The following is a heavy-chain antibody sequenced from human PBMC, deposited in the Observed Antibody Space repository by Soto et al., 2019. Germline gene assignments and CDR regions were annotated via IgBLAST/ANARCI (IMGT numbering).Heavy chain of an antibody. CDR2: INHSGST. D-gene: IGHD2-2*01. CDR1: GGSFSGYY. Sequence: QVQLQQWGAGLLKPSETLSLTCAVYGGSFSGYYWSWIRQPPGKGLEWIGEINHSGSTNYNPSLRMRVTISVDTSKNQFSVKLSSVTAADTAVYYCARGLWRIVVVPAGFDYWGQGTLVTVSS. CDR3: ARGLWRIVVVPAGFDY. J-gene: IGHJ4*02. V-gene: IGHV4-34*01.